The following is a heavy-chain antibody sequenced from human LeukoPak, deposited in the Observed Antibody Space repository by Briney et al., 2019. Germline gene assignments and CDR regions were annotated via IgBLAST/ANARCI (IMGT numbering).Heavy chain of an antibody. CDR3: ARGGRYCGGDCPFDY. D-gene: IGHD2-21*02. CDR2: ISGSGGTI. V-gene: IGHV3-48*03. J-gene: IGHJ4*02. CDR1: GFTFRSYE. Sequence: GGSLRLSCAASGFTFRSYEMNWVRQAPGKGLEWVSYISGSGGTIYYADSVMGRFTISRDNAKNSLYLQMNSLRAEDTAVYYCARGGRYCGGDCPFDYWGQGTLVTVSS.